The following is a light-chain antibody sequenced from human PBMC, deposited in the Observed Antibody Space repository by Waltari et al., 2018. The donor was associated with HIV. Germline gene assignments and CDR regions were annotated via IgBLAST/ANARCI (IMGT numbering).Light chain of an antibody. CDR3: MHGQQTPV. J-gene: IGKJ1*01. CDR2: LVS. Sequence: DIAMIQSPDSLAVSPGEPASISCRSSQSLLHNNGHNYLDWYIQSPGQAPELLFYLVSRRASGVPDRIAGSGSGTDFILKISRVEPEDVGVYYCMHGQQTPVFGQGTQVEV. V-gene: IGKV2-28*01. CDR1: QSLLHNNGHNY.